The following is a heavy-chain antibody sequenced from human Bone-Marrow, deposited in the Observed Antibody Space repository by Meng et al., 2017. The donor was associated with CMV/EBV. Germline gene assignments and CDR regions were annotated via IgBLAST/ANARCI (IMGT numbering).Heavy chain of an antibody. Sequence: ASVKVSCKASGYTFTGYYMHWVRQAPGQGLEWMGWINPNSGGTNYAQKFQGRVTMTRDTSISTAYMELSSLRVEDTAVYYCVGHQGGPREGVRLVWGQGTRVTVSS. J-gene: IGHJ4*02. CDR2: INPNSGGT. V-gene: IGHV1-2*02. CDR3: VGHQGGPREGVRLV. D-gene: IGHD3-10*01. CDR1: GYTFTGYY.